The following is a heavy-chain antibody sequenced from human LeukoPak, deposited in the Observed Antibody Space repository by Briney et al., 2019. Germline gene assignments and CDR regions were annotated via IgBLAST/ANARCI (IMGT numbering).Heavy chain of an antibody. D-gene: IGHD4-23*01. CDR2: ISYAGSNK. J-gene: IGHJ6*02. V-gene: IGHV3-30*18. CDR1: GFTLSSYG. CDR3: AKDSLRWSYFYYGMDV. Sequence: GSLSLSCAASGFTLSSYGMHWVRQAPGKGLEWVAVISYAGSNKYYVDSVKGRFTISRDNSKNTLYLQMNSLRAEDTAVYYCAKDSLRWSYFYYGMDVWGQGTTVTVSS.